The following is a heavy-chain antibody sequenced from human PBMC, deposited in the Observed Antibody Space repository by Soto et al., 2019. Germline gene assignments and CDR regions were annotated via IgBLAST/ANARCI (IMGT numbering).Heavy chain of an antibody. J-gene: IGHJ6*02. CDR3: ARTVVVPAAILGYYYYYGMDV. Sequence: SVKVSCKASGGTFSSYAISWVRQAPGQGLEWMGGIIPIFGTANYAQKFQGRVTITADESTSTAYMELSSLRSEDTAVYYCARTVVVPAAILGYYYYYGMDVWGQGTTVTVSS. V-gene: IGHV1-69*13. D-gene: IGHD2-2*02. CDR1: GGTFSSYA. CDR2: IIPIFGTA.